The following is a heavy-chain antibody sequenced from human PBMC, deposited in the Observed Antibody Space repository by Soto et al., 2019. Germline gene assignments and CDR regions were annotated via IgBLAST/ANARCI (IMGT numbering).Heavy chain of an antibody. CDR2: ISSLSNHI. CDR1: GLSFSSYS. V-gene: IGHV3-21*01. Sequence: EVQLVESGGGPVKPGGSLRLSCAASGLSFSSYSMNWVRQAPGRGLEWVSSISSLSNHIYYADSVKGRFTISRDNAKNSLYLQMNSLRAEDTAVYYCARDEYGDFFDYWGQGTLVTVSS. D-gene: IGHD4-17*01. J-gene: IGHJ4*02. CDR3: ARDEYGDFFDY.